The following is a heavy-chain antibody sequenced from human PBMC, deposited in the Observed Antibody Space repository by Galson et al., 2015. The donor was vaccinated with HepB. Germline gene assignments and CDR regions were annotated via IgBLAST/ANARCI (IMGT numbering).Heavy chain of an antibody. V-gene: IGHV1-69*01. Sequence: WVRQAPGQGLEWMGGIIPIFGTANYAQKFQGRVTITADESTSTAYMELSSLRSEDTAVYYCARDMGYCSSTSCYIDAFDIWGQGTMVTVSS. CDR3: ARDMGYCSSTSCYIDAFDI. J-gene: IGHJ3*02. D-gene: IGHD2-2*02. CDR2: IIPIFGTA.